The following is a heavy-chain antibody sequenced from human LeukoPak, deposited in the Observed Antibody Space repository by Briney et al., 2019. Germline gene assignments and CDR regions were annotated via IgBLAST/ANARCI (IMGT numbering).Heavy chain of an antibody. V-gene: IGHV3-66*01. CDR3: ARSRVDSSGYSYYFDY. J-gene: IGHJ4*02. CDR2: IYSGGST. D-gene: IGHD3-22*01. CDR1: GFTVSSNY. Sequence: PGGSLRLSCAASGFTVSSNYMSWVRQAPGKGLEWVSVIYSGGSTYYADSVKGRFTISRDNSKNTLYLQMNSLRAEDTAVYYCARSRVDSSGYSYYFDYWGQGTLVTVSS.